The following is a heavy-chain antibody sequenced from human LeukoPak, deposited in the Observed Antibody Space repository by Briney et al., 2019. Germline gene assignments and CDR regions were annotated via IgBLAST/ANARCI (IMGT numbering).Heavy chain of an antibody. CDR2: IYYSGST. J-gene: IGHJ4*02. V-gene: IGHV4-59*01. D-gene: IGHD3-22*01. CDR3: ARQGLRDRNYYDSSGTLYAY. Sequence: SETLSLTCTVSGGSISSYYWSWIRQPPGKGLEWIGYIYYSGSTNYNPSLKSRVTISVDTSKNQFSLKLSSVTAADTAVYYCARQGLRDRNYYDSSGTLYAYWGQGTLVTVSS. CDR1: GGSISSYY.